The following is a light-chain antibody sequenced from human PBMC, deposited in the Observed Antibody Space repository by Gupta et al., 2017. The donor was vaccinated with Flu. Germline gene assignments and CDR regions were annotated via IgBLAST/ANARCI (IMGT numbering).Light chain of an antibody. J-gene: IGLJ3*02. Sequence: SITISCTGSTSAVGTYNSVSWYQQHPGKAPKLMIYEVSKRPSGVSNRFSGSKSGNTASLTISGLRAEDEADYYCRSYTTTTTHVFGGGTKLTVL. CDR1: TSAVGTYNS. V-gene: IGLV2-14*01. CDR2: EVS. CDR3: RSYTTTTTHV.